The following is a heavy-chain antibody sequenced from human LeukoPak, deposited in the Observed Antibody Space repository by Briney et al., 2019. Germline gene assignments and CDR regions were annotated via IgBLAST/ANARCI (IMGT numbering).Heavy chain of an antibody. Sequence: GGSLRLSCAASGFTFSSYAMHWVRQAPGEGLEWVAVISYDGSNKYYADSVKGRFTISRDNSKNTLYLQMKSLRAEDTAVYYCAREKVAAAGFDYWGQGTLVTVSS. CDR3: AREKVAAAGFDY. V-gene: IGHV3-30-3*01. D-gene: IGHD6-13*01. J-gene: IGHJ4*02. CDR1: GFTFSSYA. CDR2: ISYDGSNK.